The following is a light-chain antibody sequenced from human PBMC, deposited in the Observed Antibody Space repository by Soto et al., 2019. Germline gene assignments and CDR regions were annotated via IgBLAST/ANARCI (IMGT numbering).Light chain of an antibody. CDR3: QHDNFWPGLT. Sequence: TVMTQSPATLSVSPGETATLSCTASRSIGDNLAWYQVKPGQAPRLLTPATFTRATGTPDRFRGRGSGTYFTLAIISLQSEDWAVYYCQHDNFWPGLTFGGRTRVEIK. J-gene: IGKJ4*01. V-gene: IGKV3-15*01. CDR2: ATF. CDR1: RSIGDN.